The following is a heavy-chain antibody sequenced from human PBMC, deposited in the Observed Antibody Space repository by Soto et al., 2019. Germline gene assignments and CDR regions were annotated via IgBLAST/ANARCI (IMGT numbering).Heavy chain of an antibody. V-gene: IGHV1-18*01. Sequence: QVQLVQSGGEVKRPGASVKVSCKTSGYSFASFGITWVRQAPGQGLEWMGWISGYTGYANYPERFEDRVTLSTDPSTTTAFMELRSLRSDDTAVYYCARDIRNYFDYWGQGTLVTVSS. J-gene: IGHJ4*02. CDR3: ARDIRNYFDY. CDR2: ISGYTGYA. CDR1: GYSFASFG.